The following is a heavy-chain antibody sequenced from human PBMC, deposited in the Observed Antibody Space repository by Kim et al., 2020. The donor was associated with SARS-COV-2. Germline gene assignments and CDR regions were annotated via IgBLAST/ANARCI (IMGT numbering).Heavy chain of an antibody. V-gene: IGHV3-23*01. J-gene: IGHJ4*02. D-gene: IGHD4-17*01. CDR1: GITFSSYA. CDR3: AKVGYGAYEGRDSFDL. CDR2: LSGGGGNT. Sequence: GGSLRLSCAASGITFSSYAMSWFRQAPGKGLEWVSSLSGGGGNTHYADSVKGRFTISRDNSKNTLYLQMNTLRVEDTAVYYCAKVGYGAYEGRDSFDLWGQGTLGTVSP.